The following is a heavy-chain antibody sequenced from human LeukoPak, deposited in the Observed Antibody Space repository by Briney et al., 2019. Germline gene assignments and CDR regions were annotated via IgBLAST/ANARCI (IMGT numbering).Heavy chain of an antibody. CDR2: ISWNSGSI. Sequence: QAGGSLRLSCAASGFTFDDYAMHWVRQAPGKGLEWVSGISWNSGSIGYADSVKGRFTISRDNSENTANLQMNSLRVDDTALYYCVRGLGTATDWYFDLWGRGALVTVSS. V-gene: IGHV3-9*01. CDR1: GFTFDDYA. D-gene: IGHD4-17*01. J-gene: IGHJ2*01. CDR3: VRGLGTATDWYFDL.